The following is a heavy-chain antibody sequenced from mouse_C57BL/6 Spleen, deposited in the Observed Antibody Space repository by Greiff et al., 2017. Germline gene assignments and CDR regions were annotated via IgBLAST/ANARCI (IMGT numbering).Heavy chain of an antibody. CDR3: ARSALLPRFAY. J-gene: IGHJ3*01. CDR1: GYTFTDYN. Sequence: EVQLQQSGPELVKPGASVKIPCKASGYTFTDYNMDWVKQSHGKSLEWIGDINPNNGGTIYNQKFKGKATLTVDKSSITAYMELRSLTSEDTAVYYCARSALLPRFAYWGQGTLVTVSA. CDR2: INPNNGGT. D-gene: IGHD1-1*01. V-gene: IGHV1-18*01.